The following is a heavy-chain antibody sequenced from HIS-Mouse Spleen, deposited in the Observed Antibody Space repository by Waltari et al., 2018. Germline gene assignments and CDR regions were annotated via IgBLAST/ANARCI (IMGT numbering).Heavy chain of an antibody. Sequence: QLQLQESGPGLVKPSETLSLTCTVSGGSISSSSYYWGWIRQPPGKGLEWIGSLYYSASTYHTPALKSRGTISVDTSKNQFSLKLSSVTAADTAVYYCARRRGWFDYWGQGTLVTVSS. CDR1: GGSISSSSYY. V-gene: IGHV4-39*01. CDR2: LYYSAST. J-gene: IGHJ4*02. CDR3: ARRRGWFDY. D-gene: IGHD6-19*01.